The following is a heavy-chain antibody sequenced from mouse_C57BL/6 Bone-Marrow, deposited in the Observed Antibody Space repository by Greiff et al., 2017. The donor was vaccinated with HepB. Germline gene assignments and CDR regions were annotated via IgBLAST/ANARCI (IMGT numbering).Heavy chain of an antibody. V-gene: IGHV3-6*01. D-gene: IGHD1-1*01. J-gene: IGHJ2*01. CDR2: ISYDGSN. Sequence: DVKLQESGPGLVKPSQSLSLTCSVTGYSITSGYYWNWIRQFPGNKLEWMGYISYDGSNNYNPSLKNQIPITRDTSKNQFFLKLNSVTTEDTATCYCARVVTTVYYFDYWGQGTTLTVSS. CDR1: GYSITSGYY. CDR3: ARVVTTVYYFDY.